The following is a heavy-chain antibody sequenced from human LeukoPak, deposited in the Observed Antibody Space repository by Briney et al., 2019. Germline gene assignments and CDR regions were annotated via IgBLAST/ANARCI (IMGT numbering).Heavy chain of an antibody. V-gene: IGHV3-7*03. D-gene: IGHD6-13*01. CDR3: VKNSGWYRLDC. J-gene: IGHJ4*02. CDR1: GRTFSNYW. CDR2: IKEDGSEK. Sequence: TGGSLRLSCAASGRTFSNYWMTWVRQAPGKGLEWVADIKEDGSEKYYVDSVKGRFTISRDNAKNSLFLQIDSLRSEDTAVYYCVKNSGWYRLDCWGQGTLVTVSS.